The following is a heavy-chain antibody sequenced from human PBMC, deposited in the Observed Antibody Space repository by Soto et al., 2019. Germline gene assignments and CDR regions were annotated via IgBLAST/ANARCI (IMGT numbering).Heavy chain of an antibody. CDR2: VYHSGST. Sequence: SETLSLTCAVSGGSISTSNWWSWVRQPPGKGLEWIGEVYHSGSTNYNPSFKSRVAMSVDKSKNQFSLKLNSVTAADTALYYCAKTSTSETRFDYWGHGSLVTVSS. V-gene: IGHV4-4*02. D-gene: IGHD1-1*01. CDR3: AKTSTSETRFDY. J-gene: IGHJ4*01. CDR1: GGSISTSNW.